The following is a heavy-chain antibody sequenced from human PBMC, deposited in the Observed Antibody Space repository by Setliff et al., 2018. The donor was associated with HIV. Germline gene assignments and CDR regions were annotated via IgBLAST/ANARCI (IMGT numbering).Heavy chain of an antibody. CDR2: INHSGST. CDR3: ARGPVVGFDS. D-gene: IGHD2-15*01. V-gene: IGHV4-34*01. CDR1: GGSFSGYY. J-gene: IGHJ4*02. Sequence: PSETLSLTCAVYGGSFSGYYWSWIRQPPGKGLEWIGEINHSGSTNNNPSLKSRVTISLAASKNQFSLKLRSVTVADTAVYFCARGPVVGFDSWGQGTLVTVSS.